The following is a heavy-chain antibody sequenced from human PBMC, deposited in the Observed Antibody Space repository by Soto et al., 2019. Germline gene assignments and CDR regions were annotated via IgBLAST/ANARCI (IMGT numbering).Heavy chain of an antibody. CDR3: ARVAHQSLDY. V-gene: IGHV1-46*01. Sequence: QVHLVQSGAEVKKPGASVKVSCKTSGYTFTNYHIHWVRQAPGQGLEWLGIINPSDGGTGYAQKFQGRVTMTRDTSTSIVYMDMSSLRSEDTAVYYCARVAHQSLDYWGLGTLVTVSS. CDR2: INPSDGGT. D-gene: IGHD5-12*01. J-gene: IGHJ4*02. CDR1: GYTFTNYH.